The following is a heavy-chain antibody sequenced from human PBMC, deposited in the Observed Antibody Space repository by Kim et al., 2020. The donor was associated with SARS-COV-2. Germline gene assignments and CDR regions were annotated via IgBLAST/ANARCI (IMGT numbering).Heavy chain of an antibody. V-gene: IGHV4-39*01. CDR3: ATGSYSSGWGKVVV. Sequence: SETLSLTCTVSGDSISSSDYYWGWIRQPPGKGLEWIGSIYYSGSTYYNPSLKSRVTLSVDTSKNQFSLKLSSVTAADTAVYYCATGSYSSGWGKVVVWGQGTLVTVSS. J-gene: IGHJ4*02. CDR1: GDSISSSDYY. CDR2: IYYSGST. D-gene: IGHD6-19*01.